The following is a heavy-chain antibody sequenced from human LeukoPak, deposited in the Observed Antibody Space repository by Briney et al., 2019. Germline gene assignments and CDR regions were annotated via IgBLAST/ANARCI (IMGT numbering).Heavy chain of an antibody. CDR3: ARDWNPGGVRGVHDAFDI. D-gene: IGHD3-10*01. CDR2: IYYSGST. Sequence: SETLSLTCTVSGGSISSSSYYWGWIRQPPGKGLEWIGSIYYSGSTYYNPSLKSRVTISVDTSKNQFSLKLSSVTAADTAVYYCARDWNPGGVRGVHDAFDIWGQGTMVTVSS. J-gene: IGHJ3*02. V-gene: IGHV4-39*07. CDR1: GGSISSSSYY.